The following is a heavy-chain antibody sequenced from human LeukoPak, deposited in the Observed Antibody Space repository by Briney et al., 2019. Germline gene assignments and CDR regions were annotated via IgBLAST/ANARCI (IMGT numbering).Heavy chain of an antibody. CDR1: GGSFGGYY. CDR2: INHSGST. D-gene: IGHD2-2*01. J-gene: IGHJ6*03. CDR3: ASLKGYCSSTSCLPPYYMDV. Sequence: PSETLSLTCAVYGGSFGGYYWSWIRQPPGKGLEWIGEINHSGSTNYNPSLKSRVTISVDTSKNQFSLKLSSVTAADTAVYYCASLKGYCSSTSCLPPYYMDVWGKGTTVTVSS. V-gene: IGHV4-34*01.